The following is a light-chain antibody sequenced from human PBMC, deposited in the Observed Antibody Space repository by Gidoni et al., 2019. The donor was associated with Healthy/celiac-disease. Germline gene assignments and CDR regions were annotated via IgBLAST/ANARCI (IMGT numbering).Light chain of an antibody. CDR3: QQYGSSPLST. CDR1: QSVSSSY. CDR2: GAS. J-gene: IGKJ5*01. V-gene: IGKV3-20*01. Sequence: EIVLTQSPGTLSLSPGERATRSCRASQSVSSSYLAWYQQKPGQAPRLLIYGASSRATGIPDRFSGSGSGTDFTLTISRLEPEDFAVYYCQQYGSSPLSTFGQGTRLEIK.